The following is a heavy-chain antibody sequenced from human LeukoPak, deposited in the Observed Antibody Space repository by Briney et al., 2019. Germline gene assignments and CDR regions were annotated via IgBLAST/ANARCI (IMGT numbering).Heavy chain of an antibody. CDR1: GFTFSSYG. Sequence: GGSLRLSCAASGFTFSSYGMHWVRQAPGKGLEWVAFIRYDGSNKYYADSVKGRFTISRDNSKDTLYLQMNSLRAEDTAVYYCARSITMMYAFDIWGQGTMVTVSS. CDR2: IRYDGSNK. D-gene: IGHD3-22*01. J-gene: IGHJ3*02. V-gene: IGHV3-30*02. CDR3: ARSITMMYAFDI.